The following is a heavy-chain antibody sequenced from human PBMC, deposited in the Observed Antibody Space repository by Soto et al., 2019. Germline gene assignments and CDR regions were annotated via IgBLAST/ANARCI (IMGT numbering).Heavy chain of an antibody. CDR1: VGTFSSYA. CDR2: IIPIFGTA. D-gene: IGHD2-2*01. Sequence: QVQLVQSGAEVKKPGSSVKVSCKASVGTFSSYAISWVRQAPGQGLEWMGGIIPIFGTANYAQKFQGRVTITADESTSTAYMELSSLRSEDTAVYYCVSRGCSSTSCLPTGNYYYYYGMDVWGQGTTVTVSS. V-gene: IGHV1-69*01. J-gene: IGHJ6*02. CDR3: VSRGCSSTSCLPTGNYYYYYGMDV.